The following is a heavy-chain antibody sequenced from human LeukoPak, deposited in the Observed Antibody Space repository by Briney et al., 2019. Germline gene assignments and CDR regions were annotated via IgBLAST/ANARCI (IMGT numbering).Heavy chain of an antibody. Sequence: NPSETLSLTCAVYGGSFSGYYWSWIRQPPGKGLEWIGEINHSGSTNYNPSLKSRVTISVDTSKNQFSLKLSSVTAADTAVYYCARDLELSSSWYGSFDYWGQGTLVTVSS. D-gene: IGHD6-13*01. CDR3: ARDLELSSSWYGSFDY. CDR1: GGSFSGYY. V-gene: IGHV4-34*01. J-gene: IGHJ4*02. CDR2: INHSGST.